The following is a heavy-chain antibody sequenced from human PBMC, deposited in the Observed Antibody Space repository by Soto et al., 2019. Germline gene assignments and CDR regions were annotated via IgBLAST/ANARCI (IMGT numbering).Heavy chain of an antibody. CDR3: VRVLLKYNLLSCFGLDV. CDR1: EFTLRSFS. J-gene: IGHJ6*01. CDR2: ITDSDI. V-gene: IGHV3-21*06. Sequence: VQLVQSGGGLVKPGGSMRPSCVGSEFTLRSFSMNWVRQSAGKGLEWVSFITDSDIYYADSVKGRFTISRDNAKNAISLQTDSLPAEDAAVYYGVRVLLKYNLLSCFGLDVWGQGATVTVSS. D-gene: IGHD3-9*01.